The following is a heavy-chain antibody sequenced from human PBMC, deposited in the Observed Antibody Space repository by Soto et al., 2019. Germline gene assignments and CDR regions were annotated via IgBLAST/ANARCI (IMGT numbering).Heavy chain of an antibody. J-gene: IGHJ4*02. D-gene: IGHD6-19*01. Sequence: SETLSLTCAVYGGSFSGYYWSWIRQPPGKGLEWIGEINHSGSTNYNPSLKSRVTISVDTSKNQFSLKLSSVTAADTAVYYCARGPGYSSGWFDYWGQGTLVTV. CDR2: INHSGST. V-gene: IGHV4-34*01. CDR3: ARGPGYSSGWFDY. CDR1: GGSFSGYY.